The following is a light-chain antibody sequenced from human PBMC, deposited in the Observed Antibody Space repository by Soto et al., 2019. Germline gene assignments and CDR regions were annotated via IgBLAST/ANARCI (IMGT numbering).Light chain of an antibody. Sequence: VLTKSPGTLSLSPGERAPLSCRASQSVSNNYLAWYQQKPGQAPRLLIYGASNRATGIPDRFSGSGSGTDFTLTISRLEPEDFAVYYCQQYGSSGTFGQGTKVDIK. V-gene: IGKV3-20*01. CDR3: QQYGSSGT. CDR2: GAS. CDR1: QSVSNNY. J-gene: IGKJ1*01.